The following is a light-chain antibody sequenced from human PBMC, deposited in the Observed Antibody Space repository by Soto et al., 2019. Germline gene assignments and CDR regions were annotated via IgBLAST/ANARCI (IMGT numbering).Light chain of an antibody. Sequence: EIVLTQSPGTLSLSPGERATLSCRASQSVSSSYLAWYQQKPGQAPRLLIYGASGRATGIPDRFSGSGSGTDFTLTISRLEPEDVAVYYCQQYGSSFTFGPGTKVDIK. CDR3: QQYGSSFT. CDR1: QSVSSSY. CDR2: GAS. J-gene: IGKJ3*01. V-gene: IGKV3-20*01.